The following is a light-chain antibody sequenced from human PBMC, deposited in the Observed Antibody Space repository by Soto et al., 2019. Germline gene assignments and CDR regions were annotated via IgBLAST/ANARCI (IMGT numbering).Light chain of an antibody. CDR1: QSIATC. V-gene: IGKV1-39*01. J-gene: IGKJ2*01. CDR3: QQCYRTPVT. CDR2: GAS. Sequence: DIQMTQSPSSLSASVGDRVTITCRASQSIATCVYWHQQRPGQAPTLLIHGASDLENGVPATFRGSGSETLFTLTISSLQREDFATYYCQQCYRTPVTFGQGTKLEIK.